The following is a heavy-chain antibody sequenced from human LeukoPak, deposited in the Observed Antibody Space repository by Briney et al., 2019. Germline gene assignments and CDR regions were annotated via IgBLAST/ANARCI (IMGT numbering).Heavy chain of an antibody. Sequence: GGSQRLSCAASGFTFSSAWMTWVRQAPGKGLEWVGHIKNKTNGGTTDYAAPVKGRFIISRDDSKNTLYLQMNSLRTEDTAVYYCARGFCSSTSCYQGPFDYWGQGTLVTVSS. J-gene: IGHJ4*02. D-gene: IGHD2-2*01. V-gene: IGHV3-15*01. CDR3: ARGFCSSTSCYQGPFDY. CDR2: IKNKTNGGTT. CDR1: GFTFSSAW.